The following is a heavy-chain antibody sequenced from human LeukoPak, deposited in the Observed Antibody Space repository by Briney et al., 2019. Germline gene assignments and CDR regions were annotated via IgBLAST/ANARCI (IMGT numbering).Heavy chain of an antibody. CDR2: ISGSGGST. D-gene: IGHD1-14*01. V-gene: IGHV3-23*01. CDR3: AKGTEKTRPYFFDY. Sequence: GGSLRLSCAASGFTFSSYAMSWVRQAPGQGLEWVSAISGSGGSTYYADSVKGRFTISRDNSKNTLYLQMNSLRAEDTAVSYCAKGTEKTRPYFFDYWGQGTLVTVSS. J-gene: IGHJ4*02. CDR1: GFTFSSYA.